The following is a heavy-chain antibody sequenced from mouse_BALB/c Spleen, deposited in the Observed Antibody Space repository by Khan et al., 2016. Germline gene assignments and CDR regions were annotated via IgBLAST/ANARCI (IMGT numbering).Heavy chain of an antibody. CDR1: GYTFTSYW. V-gene: IGHV1-7*01. CDR3: AIYYYGSSYFDY. CDR2: INPSTGYT. Sequence: VQLQESGAELAKPGASVKMSCKASGYTFTSYWMHWVKQRPGQGLEWIGYINPSTGYTEYNQKFKDKATLTADKSSSTAYMQLSSLTSEDSAVYYCAIYYYGSSYFDYWGQGTTLTVSS. D-gene: IGHD1-1*01. J-gene: IGHJ2*01.